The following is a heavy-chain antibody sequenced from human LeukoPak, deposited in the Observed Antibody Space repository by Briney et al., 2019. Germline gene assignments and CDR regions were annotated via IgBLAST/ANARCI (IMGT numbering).Heavy chain of an antibody. V-gene: IGHV3-43D*03. CDR2: ISWDGDTT. CDR1: GFTFSSYS. D-gene: IGHD1-26*01. J-gene: IGHJ4*02. Sequence: GGSLRLSCAASGFTFSSYSMNWVRQAPGKGLEWVSLISWDGDTTYYADSVKGRFTISRDNSKNSLDLQMNSLRAEDTALYYCAKGVGATYPYYFDYWGQGTLVTVSS. CDR3: AKGVGATYPYYFDY.